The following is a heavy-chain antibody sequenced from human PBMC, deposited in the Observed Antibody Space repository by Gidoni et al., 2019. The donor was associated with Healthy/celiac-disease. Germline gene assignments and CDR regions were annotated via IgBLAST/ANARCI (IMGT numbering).Heavy chain of an antibody. Sequence: EVQLVESGGGLVQPGRYLRLSCAASGFTFDDFAMHWVRQAPGKGLEWGSRISLNSGSIGYADSVKGRFTISRDNAKNSLYLQRNSLRAEDTALYYCAKDGAPGLPTYYFDYWGQGTLVTVSS. CDR3: AKDGAPGLPTYYFDY. D-gene: IGHD3-16*01. CDR1: GFTFDDFA. CDR2: ISLNSGSI. V-gene: IGHV3-9*01. J-gene: IGHJ4*02.